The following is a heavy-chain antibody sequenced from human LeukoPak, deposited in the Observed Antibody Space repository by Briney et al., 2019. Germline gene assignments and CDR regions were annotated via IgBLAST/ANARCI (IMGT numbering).Heavy chain of an antibody. CDR3: ARSSDYGDQNDAFDI. Sequence: ASVKVSCMASGYTFTSYAMNWVRQAPGQGLEWMGWINTNTGNPTYAQGFTGRFVFSLDTSVSTAYLQISSLKAEDTAVYYCARSSDYGDQNDAFDIWGQGTMVTVSS. D-gene: IGHD4-17*01. J-gene: IGHJ3*02. CDR2: INTNTGNP. V-gene: IGHV7-4-1*02. CDR1: GYTFTSYA.